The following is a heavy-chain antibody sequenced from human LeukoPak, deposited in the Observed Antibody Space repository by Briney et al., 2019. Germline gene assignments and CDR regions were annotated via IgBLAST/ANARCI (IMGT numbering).Heavy chain of an antibody. CDR1: GGSISSYY. Sequence: SETLSLTCTVSGGSISSYYWSWIRQPPGKGLEWIGYIYYSGSTNYNPSLKSRVTISVDTSKNQFSLKLSSVTAADTAVYYCARGTPYSHRFDPWGQGTLVTVSS. D-gene: IGHD2-15*01. V-gene: IGHV4-59*12. CDR3: ARGTPYSHRFDP. J-gene: IGHJ5*02. CDR2: IYYSGST.